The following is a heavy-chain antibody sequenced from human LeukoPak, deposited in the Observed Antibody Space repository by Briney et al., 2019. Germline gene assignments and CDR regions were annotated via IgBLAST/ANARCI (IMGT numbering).Heavy chain of an antibody. V-gene: IGHV4-39*01. CDR2: IYYSGST. Sequence: PSETLSLTCTDAGGSISSSTYYWGWIRQPPGKGLEWIGSIYYSGSTYYNPSLKSRVTISADASKNQFSLKLSSVTAADTAVYYCASIVRSGWYYFAYWGQGTLVTVSS. D-gene: IGHD6-19*01. CDR3: ASIVRSGWYYFAY. CDR1: GGSISSSTYY. J-gene: IGHJ4*02.